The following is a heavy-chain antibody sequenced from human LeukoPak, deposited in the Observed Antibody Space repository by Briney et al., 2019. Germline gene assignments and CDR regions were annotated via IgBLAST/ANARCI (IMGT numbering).Heavy chain of an antibody. D-gene: IGHD6-19*01. CDR2: IYYSGST. V-gene: IGHV4-39*01. CDR3: ARLESSGRGAFDI. J-gene: IGHJ3*02. Sequence: PSETLSLTCTVSGGFISSSSYYWGWIRQPPGKGLEWIGSIYYSGSTYYNPSLKSRVTISVDTSKNQFSLKLSSVTAADTAMYYCARLESSGRGAFDIWGQGTMVTAS. CDR1: GGFISSSSYY.